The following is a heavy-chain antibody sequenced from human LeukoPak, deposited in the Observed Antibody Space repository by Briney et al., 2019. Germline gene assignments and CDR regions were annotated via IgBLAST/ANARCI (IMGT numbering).Heavy chain of an antibody. J-gene: IGHJ4*02. D-gene: IGHD3-16*01. CDR1: GFSISSGYY. V-gene: IGHV4-38-2*02. CDR2: IYHSGST. Sequence: SETLSLTCTVSGFSISSGYYWGWIRPPPGKGLEWLGSIYHSGSTYYNPSLKSRVTISVDTSKNQFSLKLSSVTAADTALYYCARATFGMITFGGAGSFDYWGQGTLVTVSS. CDR3: ARATFGMITFGGAGSFDY.